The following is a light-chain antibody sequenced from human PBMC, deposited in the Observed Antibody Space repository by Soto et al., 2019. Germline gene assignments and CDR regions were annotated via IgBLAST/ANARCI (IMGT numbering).Light chain of an antibody. Sequence: SALTQPASVCGSPGQSIAISCTGSGSDVGGYNYVSWYQQHPGKAPKLIIYEVSNRPSGVSNRFSGSKSGNTASLTISGLQAEDEADYYCSSYTSSSTLFFVFGTGTKVTVL. V-gene: IGLV2-14*01. CDR2: EVS. CDR1: GSDVGGYNY. CDR3: SSYTSSSTLFFV. J-gene: IGLJ1*01.